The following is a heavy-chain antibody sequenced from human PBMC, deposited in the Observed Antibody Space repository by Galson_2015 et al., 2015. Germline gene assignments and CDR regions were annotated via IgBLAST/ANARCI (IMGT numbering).Heavy chain of an antibody. CDR2: IPYDGINK. CDR1: GFTFSSYA. J-gene: IGHJ4*02. CDR3: ARGTTVTSGVDY. D-gene: IGHD4-17*01. Sequence: SLRLSCAASGFTFSSYAIHWVRQAPGKGLEWVAVIPYDGINKYFADSVKGRFTISRDNSKNTLYLQINSLRTEDTAVYYCARGTTVTSGVDYWGQGTLVTVSS. V-gene: IGHV3-30-3*01.